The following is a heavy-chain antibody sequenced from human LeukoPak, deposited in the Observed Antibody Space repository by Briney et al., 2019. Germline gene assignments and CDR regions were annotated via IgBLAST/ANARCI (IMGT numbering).Heavy chain of an antibody. CDR1: GFTFDDYA. CDR3: AKGDYGDSRRAFDI. J-gene: IGHJ3*02. D-gene: IGHD4-17*01. Sequence: GRSLRLSCAASGFTFDDYAMHWVRQAPGKGLEWVSGISWNSGSIGYADSVKGRFTISRDNAKNFLYLQMNSLRAEDTALYYCAKGDYGDSRRAFDIWGQGTMVTVSS. V-gene: IGHV3-9*01. CDR2: ISWNSGSI.